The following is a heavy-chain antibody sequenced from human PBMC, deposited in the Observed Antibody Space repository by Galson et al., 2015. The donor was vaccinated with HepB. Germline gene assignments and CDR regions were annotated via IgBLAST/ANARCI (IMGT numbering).Heavy chain of an antibody. CDR3: ARGVVAAARNNWFDP. CDR2: TYYRSKWYN. Sequence: CAISGDSVSSNSAAWNWIRQSPSRGLEWLGRTYYRSKWYNDYAVSVKSRITINPDTSKNQFSLQLNSVTPEDTAAYYCARGVVAAARNNWFDPWGQGTLVTVSS. CDR1: GDSVSSNSAA. D-gene: IGHD6-13*01. J-gene: IGHJ5*02. V-gene: IGHV6-1*01.